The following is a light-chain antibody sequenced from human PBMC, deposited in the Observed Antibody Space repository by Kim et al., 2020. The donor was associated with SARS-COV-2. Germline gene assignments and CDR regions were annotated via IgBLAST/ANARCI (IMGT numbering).Light chain of an antibody. V-gene: IGLV3-21*04. CDR2: YDS. J-gene: IGLJ2*01. CDR3: QVWDSSSDQGV. CDR1: NIGSKS. Sequence: ELTQPPSVSVAPGKTARITCGGNNIGSKSVHWYQQKPGQAPVLVIYYDSDRPSGIPERFSGSNSGNTATLTISRVEAGDEADYYCQVWDSSSDQGVFG.